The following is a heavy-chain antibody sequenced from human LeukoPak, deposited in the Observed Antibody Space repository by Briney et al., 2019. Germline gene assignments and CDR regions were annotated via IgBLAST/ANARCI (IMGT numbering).Heavy chain of an antibody. D-gene: IGHD1-26*01. CDR1: GYSISSGYY. J-gene: IGHJ4*02. CDR3: ARGGVGVTEIDY. CDR2: AYHSGNT. Sequence: SETLSLTCTVSGYSISSGYYWGWIRQPPGKGLEWIGNAYHSGNTYYNPSLRSRVTISLDTSKNQFSLKLSSVTAADTAVYYCARGGVGVTEIDYWGQGTQVTVSS. V-gene: IGHV4-38-2*02.